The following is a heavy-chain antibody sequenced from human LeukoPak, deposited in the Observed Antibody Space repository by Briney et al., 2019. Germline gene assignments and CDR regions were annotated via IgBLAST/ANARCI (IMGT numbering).Heavy chain of an antibody. CDR1: GGSISSGGYY. Sequence: SETLSLTCTVSGGSISSGGYYWSWIRQQPGKGLEWIGYIYYSGITYYNPSLKSRVTISVDRSKNQFSLNLSSVTAADTAVYYCARLDDYNAFDYWGQGTLVTASS. CDR2: IYYSGIT. D-gene: IGHD5-24*01. J-gene: IGHJ4*02. V-gene: IGHV4-30-2*01. CDR3: ARLDDYNAFDY.